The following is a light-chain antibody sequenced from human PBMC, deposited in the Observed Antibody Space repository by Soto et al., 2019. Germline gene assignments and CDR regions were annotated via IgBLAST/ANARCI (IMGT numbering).Light chain of an antibody. CDR1: QSVSRSY. J-gene: IGKJ5*01. CDR3: QQYGSAPRT. Sequence: EIVLTQSPGTLSLSPGERATLSCRASQSVSRSYLAWYQQKPGQAPRLLIYGASSRATGIPDRFSGSGSGTDFTLTISRLEPEDFAVYYCQQYGSAPRTFGQGTRLEIQ. V-gene: IGKV3-20*01. CDR2: GAS.